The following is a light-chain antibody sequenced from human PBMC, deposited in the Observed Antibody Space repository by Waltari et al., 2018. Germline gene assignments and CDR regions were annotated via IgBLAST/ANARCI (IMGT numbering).Light chain of an antibody. Sequence: DIVMTQSPDSLAVSLGERATINCKSSQSVLYSPNNNNYLAWYQQKPRQPPKLLIYWASTRESGVPDRFSGSGSGTDFTLTISSLQAEDVAVYYCQQYYSTITFGQGTRLEIK. CDR3: QQYYSTIT. CDR1: QSVLYSPNNNNY. CDR2: WAS. J-gene: IGKJ5*01. V-gene: IGKV4-1*01.